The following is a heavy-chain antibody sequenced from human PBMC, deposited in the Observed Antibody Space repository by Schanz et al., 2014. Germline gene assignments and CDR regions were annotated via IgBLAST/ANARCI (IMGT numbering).Heavy chain of an antibody. CDR2: INSAGTT. Sequence: ESGGCLIQPGGSLRLSCVVSGFSVSNTYMHWVRQPPGKGLEWVSVINSAGTTYYADSVKGRFTFSRDSSKNTVYLQMDSLRADDTSVYYCARGRGYIIGQWGQGILVTVSS. CDR3: ARGRGYIIGQ. D-gene: IGHD3-10*01. V-gene: IGHV3-53*01. J-gene: IGHJ4*02. CDR1: GFSVSNTY.